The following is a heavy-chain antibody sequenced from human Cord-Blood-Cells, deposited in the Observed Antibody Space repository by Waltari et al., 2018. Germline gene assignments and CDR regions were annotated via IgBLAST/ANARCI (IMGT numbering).Heavy chain of an antibody. V-gene: IGHV3-30*18. CDR2: ISYDGSNK. D-gene: IGHD2-8*02. CDR1: GFTFSSYG. J-gene: IGHJ6*03. CDR3: AKDNTGGYYYYYYYMDV. Sequence: QVQLVESGGGVVQPGRSLRLSCAASGFTFSSYGMHWVRQAPGKGLEWVAVISYDGSNKYYADSVKDRFTISRDNSKNTLYLQMNSLRAEDTAVYYCAKDNTGGYYYYYYYMDVWGKGTTVTVSS.